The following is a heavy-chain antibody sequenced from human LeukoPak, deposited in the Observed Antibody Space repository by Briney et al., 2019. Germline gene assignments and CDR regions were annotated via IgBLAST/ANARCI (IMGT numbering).Heavy chain of an antibody. CDR3: VKASGYPYYFDY. V-gene: IGHV3-23*01. CDR1: GFTFSSYA. Sequence: GGSLRLSCAASGFTFSSYAMSWVRQAPGKGLEWVSGISGSGGSTYYADSVKGRFTISRDNSKNTLYLQMNSLRAEDTAVYYCVKASGYPYYFDYWGQGTLVTVSS. CDR2: ISGSGGST. J-gene: IGHJ4*02. D-gene: IGHD3-3*01.